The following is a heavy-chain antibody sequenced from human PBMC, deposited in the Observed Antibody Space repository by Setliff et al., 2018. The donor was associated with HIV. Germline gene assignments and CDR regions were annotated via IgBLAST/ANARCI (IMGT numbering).Heavy chain of an antibody. Sequence: SETLSLTCTVSGDSISSGGYYWSWIRQHPGKGLEWIGYIYYSGSTFYNPSLKSRLTISVDTSKNQFSLKLTSLTAADTAVYYCARVPAIGVVPDAPNDGFDIWGQGTMVTVSS. J-gene: IGHJ3*02. CDR1: GDSISSGGYY. D-gene: IGHD2-2*01. CDR3: ARVPAIGVVPDAPNDGFDI. V-gene: IGHV4-31*03. CDR2: IYYSGST.